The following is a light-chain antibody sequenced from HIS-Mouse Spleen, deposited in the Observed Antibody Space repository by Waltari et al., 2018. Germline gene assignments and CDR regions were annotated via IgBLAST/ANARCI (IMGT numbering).Light chain of an antibody. V-gene: IGLV3-10*01. Sequence: SYELTQPPSVSVSPGQPARIPCSGDALPTKSAYWYQQKSGQAPVLVIYEDSKRPSGIPERFSGSSSGTMATLTISGAQVEDEADYYCYSTDSSGNHRVFGGGTKLTVL. CDR2: EDS. CDR1: ALPTKS. J-gene: IGLJ2*01. CDR3: YSTDSSGNHRV.